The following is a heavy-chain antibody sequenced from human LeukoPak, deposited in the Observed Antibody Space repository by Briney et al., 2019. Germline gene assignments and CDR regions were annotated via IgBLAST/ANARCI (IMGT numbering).Heavy chain of an antibody. V-gene: IGHV3-21*01. J-gene: IGHJ4*02. CDR2: ITVSSSSYI. D-gene: IGHD3-22*01. CDR3: ARDDNYYDSSGYYSTFDY. CDR1: GFTLNSYS. Sequence: GGSLRLSCAASGFTLNSYSMNWVRQAPGKGLEWVSSITVSSSSYIYYADSGKGRFAISRDNPENSLYLQMNSLRAADTAVYYCARDDNYYDSSGYYSTFDYWGQGTPVTVSS.